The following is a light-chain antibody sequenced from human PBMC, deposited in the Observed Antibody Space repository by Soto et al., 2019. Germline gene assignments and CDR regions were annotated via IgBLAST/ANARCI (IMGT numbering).Light chain of an antibody. V-gene: IGKV1-5*01. J-gene: IGKJ2*01. CDR2: DAS. CDR3: QQYNNFPYT. Sequence: DIQMTQSPSTLSASVGDRVTITCRAGQSISSWLAWYQQKPGKAPKLLIYDASTLESGVPSRFGGSGSGTEFTLTISSLQPDDFATYYCQQYNNFPYTFGQGTKLEIK. CDR1: QSISSW.